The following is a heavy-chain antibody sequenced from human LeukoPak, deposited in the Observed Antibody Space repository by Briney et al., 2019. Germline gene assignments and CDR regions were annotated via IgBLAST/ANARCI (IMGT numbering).Heavy chain of an antibody. CDR3: TTNPGTWGDF. CDR1: GLTFSNAW. V-gene: IGHV3-15*07. D-gene: IGHD7-27*01. CDR2: IKSETNGGTA. J-gene: IGHJ4*02. Sequence: GGSLRLSCAASGLTFSNAWMNWVRQAPGKGLEWVAHIKSETNGGTADYAAAVEGRFTISRDDSKNTLYLQMNSLKIEDTAVYFCTTNPGTWGDFWGQGSLVTVSS.